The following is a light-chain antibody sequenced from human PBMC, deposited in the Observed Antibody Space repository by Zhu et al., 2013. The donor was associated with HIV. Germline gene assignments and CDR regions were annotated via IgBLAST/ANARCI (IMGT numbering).Light chain of an antibody. J-gene: IGKJ2*01. CDR2: DAS. CDR3: QQYGAYPYT. V-gene: IGKV3-11*01. Sequence: EIVLTQSPVTLSLSPGERATLSCRASQSVANSLAWYQQKPGQAPRLVIYDASRRATGIPARFSGSGSGTDFTLTINSLQPDDFGTYYCQQYGAYPYTFGQGTKVEIK. CDR1: QSVANS.